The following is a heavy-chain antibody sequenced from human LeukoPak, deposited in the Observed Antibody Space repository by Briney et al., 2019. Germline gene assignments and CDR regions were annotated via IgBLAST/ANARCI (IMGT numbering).Heavy chain of an antibody. CDR3: AIGGHWFDP. Sequence: PSETLSLTCTVSGGSISSYYWSWIRQPPGKGLEWIGYIYTSGSTNYNPSLKSRVTISVDTSKYQFSLKLSSVTAADTAVYYCAIGGHWFDPWGQGTLVTVSS. CDR1: GGSISSYY. V-gene: IGHV4-4*09. J-gene: IGHJ5*02. CDR2: IYTSGST.